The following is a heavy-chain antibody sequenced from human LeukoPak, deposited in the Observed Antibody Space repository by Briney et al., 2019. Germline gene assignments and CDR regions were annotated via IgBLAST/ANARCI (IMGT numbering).Heavy chain of an antibody. D-gene: IGHD1-26*01. V-gene: IGHV1-8*01. Sequence: AAVKVSCKASGYTFTSYDINWVRQATGQGLEWMGWMNPNSGNTGYAQKFQGRVTMTRNTSISTAYMELSSLRSEDTAVYHCARSAISGSYPLGYWGQGTLVTVSS. CDR3: ARSAISGSYPLGY. J-gene: IGHJ4*02. CDR1: GYTFTSYD. CDR2: MNPNSGNT.